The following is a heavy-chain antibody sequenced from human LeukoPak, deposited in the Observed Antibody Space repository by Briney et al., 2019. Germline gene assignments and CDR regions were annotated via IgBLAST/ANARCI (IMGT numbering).Heavy chain of an antibody. V-gene: IGHV3-30*18. CDR2: ISYDGSNK. CDR3: TKGRSMYGELSGDY. CDR1: GFTFSSYG. J-gene: IGHJ4*02. D-gene: IGHD3-10*02. Sequence: PGGSLRLSCAASGFTFSSYGMHWVRQAPGKGLEWVAVISYDGSNKYYADSVKGRFTISRDNSKNLVYLQMNSLRTEDTAVYYCTKGRSMYGELSGDYWGQGTLVTVSS.